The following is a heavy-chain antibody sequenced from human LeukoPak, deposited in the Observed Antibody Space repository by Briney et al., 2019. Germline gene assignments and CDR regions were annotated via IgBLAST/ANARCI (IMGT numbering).Heavy chain of an antibody. V-gene: IGHV3-23*01. J-gene: IGHJ4*02. CDR1: GFTFSSYA. CDR2: ISGSGGST. D-gene: IGHD3-22*01. CDR3: AKDLYYYDSSGYPAFDY. Sequence: PGGSLRLSCAASGFTFSSYAMSWVRQAPGKGLEWVSAISGSGGSTYYADSVKGRFTISRDNSKNTLYLQMNSLRAKDTAVYYCAKDLYYYDSSGYPAFDYWGQGTLVTVSS.